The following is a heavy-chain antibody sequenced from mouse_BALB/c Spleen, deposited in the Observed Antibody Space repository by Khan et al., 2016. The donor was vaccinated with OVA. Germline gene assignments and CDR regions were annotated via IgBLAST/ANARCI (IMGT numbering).Heavy chain of an antibody. Sequence: VQLQESGAELARPGASVKMSCKASGYTFTTYTIHWVKQRPGQGLEWIGYIIPSNDYTNYNQKFKDRATLTADKSSSTAYMQLSNLTSEDSAVYYCAREGAYYRSDGWFAYWGQGTLVTVSA. CDR1: GYTFTTYT. CDR2: IIPSNDYT. CDR3: AREGAYYRSDGWFAY. V-gene: IGHV1-4*01. D-gene: IGHD2-14*01. J-gene: IGHJ3*01.